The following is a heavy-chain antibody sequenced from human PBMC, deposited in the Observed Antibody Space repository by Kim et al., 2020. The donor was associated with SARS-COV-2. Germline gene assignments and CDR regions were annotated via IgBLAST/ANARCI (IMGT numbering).Heavy chain of an antibody. CDR3: AKNLHVSRGTFYWFFDL. CDR2: IFGSGSGT. V-gene: IGHV3-23*01. D-gene: IGHD1-26*01. J-gene: IGHJ2*01. Sequence: GGSLRLSCAATPSNAAMSWVRQAPGKGLEWVSGIFGSGSGTYYADSVKGRFSISRDNSRNMVYLQMNNLRVDDTDVYYCAKNLHVSRGTFYWFFDLGGRGTLVPVSS. CDR1: PSNAA.